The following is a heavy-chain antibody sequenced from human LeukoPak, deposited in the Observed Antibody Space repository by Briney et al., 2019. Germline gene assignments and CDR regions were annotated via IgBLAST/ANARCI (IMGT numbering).Heavy chain of an antibody. CDR1: GFTFSIYS. V-gene: IGHV3-7*01. CDR2: IRQDGSEK. J-gene: IGHJ4*02. D-gene: IGHD5-12*01. CDR3: ARGASATILFDY. Sequence: PGGSLRLSCAASGFTFSIYSMNWVRQAPGKGLEWVANIRQDGSEKYYVDSVKGRFTISRDNAKNSLYLQMNSLRAEDTAVYYCARGASATILFDYWGQGTLVTVSS.